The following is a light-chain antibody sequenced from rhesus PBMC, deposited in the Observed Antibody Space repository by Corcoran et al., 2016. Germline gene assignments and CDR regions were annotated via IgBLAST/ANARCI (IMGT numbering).Light chain of an antibody. CDR1: QSLSNF. CDR2: RAS. J-gene: IGKJ4*01. Sequence: DIQMTQSPSSLSASVGDRVTITCQASQSLSNFVNWYQQKPGTTPKLLIYRASRLQSGVPSRFSGSGHGTDYTLTISSLQPDDFATYSCQQYGDLPLTFGGGAKLEIK. CDR3: QQYGDLPLT. V-gene: IGKV1-19*01.